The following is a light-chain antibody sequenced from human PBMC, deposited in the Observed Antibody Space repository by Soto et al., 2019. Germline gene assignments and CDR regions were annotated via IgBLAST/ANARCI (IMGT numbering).Light chain of an antibody. V-gene: IGLV1-44*01. J-gene: IGLJ2*01. CDR3: AVWDDNLRGL. CDR1: RSNIGGNA. Sequence: QSVLTQPPSVSGTPGQRVTISCSGSRSNIGGNAVTWYQQVPGTAPKLLIYANDQRPSGISDRFSGSKSSTSASLAISGLQSEEEADYYCAVWDDNLRGLFGGGTKLTVL. CDR2: AND.